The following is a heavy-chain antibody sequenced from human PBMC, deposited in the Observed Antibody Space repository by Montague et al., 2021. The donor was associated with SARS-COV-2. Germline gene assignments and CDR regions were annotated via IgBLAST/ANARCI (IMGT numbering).Heavy chain of an antibody. Sequence: SLRLSCAASRFSFGGFAMSWVRQAPRKGLEWICSISGSGTTTFYADSVKGRFTISRDNSGNTLSLLMNSLRVEDTAVYYCAKGANGYNYGYTDYWGQGTTVTVSS. CDR2: ISGSGTTT. CDR3: AKGANGYNYGYTDY. D-gene: IGHD5-24*01. CDR1: RFSFGGFA. V-gene: IGHV3-23*01. J-gene: IGHJ4*02.